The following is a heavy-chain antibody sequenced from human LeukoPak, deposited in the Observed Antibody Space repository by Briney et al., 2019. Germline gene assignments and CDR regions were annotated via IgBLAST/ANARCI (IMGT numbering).Heavy chain of an antibody. CDR3: ARDPANSWAMDV. V-gene: IGHV3-30-3*01. Sequence: PGRSLRLSCAASGFTFNTYALHWVRQAPGKGLEWVAVISYDGSSNYYADSVKGRFTISRDNSKNTLYLQMNSLRAEDTAVYYCARDPANSWAMDVWGQGTTVTASS. J-gene: IGHJ6*02. CDR1: GFTFNTYA. CDR2: ISYDGSSN. D-gene: IGHD4-23*01.